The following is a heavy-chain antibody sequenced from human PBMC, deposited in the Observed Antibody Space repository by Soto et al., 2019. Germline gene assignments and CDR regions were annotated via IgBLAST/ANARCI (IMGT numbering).Heavy chain of an antibody. CDR1: GYTFTSFG. D-gene: IGHD3-10*01. CDR3: ARDKMIADFGLGTYDY. V-gene: IGHV1-18*04. J-gene: IGHJ4*02. Sequence: QVQLVQSGAEVKKPGASFKVSCKTSGYTFTSFGVSWVRQAPGQGLEWMGWISGYNGKTKYAQSLQGRVTMTADTSTNTADLELRGLRSDDTAVYFCARDKMIADFGLGTYDYWGQGTPVTVSS. CDR2: ISGYNGKT.